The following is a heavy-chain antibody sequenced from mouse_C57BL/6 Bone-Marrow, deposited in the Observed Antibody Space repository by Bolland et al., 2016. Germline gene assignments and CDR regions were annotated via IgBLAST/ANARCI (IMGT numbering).Heavy chain of an antibody. CDR3: YSNPRFAY. V-gene: IGHV1-26*01. D-gene: IGHD2-5*01. J-gene: IGHJ3*01. CDR2: INPNNGGT. Sequence: GDINPNNGGTSYNQKFKGKATLTVDKSSSTAYMELRSLTSEDSAVYYCYSNPRFAYWGQGTL.